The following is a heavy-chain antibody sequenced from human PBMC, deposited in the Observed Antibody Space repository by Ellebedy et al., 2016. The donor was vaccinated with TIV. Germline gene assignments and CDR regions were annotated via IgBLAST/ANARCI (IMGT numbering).Heavy chain of an antibody. CDR2: ISSSGST. CDR1: GVSISSSY. CDR3: ARTFTERLGGLTTHWVLDY. V-gene: IGHV4-59*01. J-gene: IGHJ4*02. Sequence: SETLSLTCTVSGVSISSSYWSWIRQPPGKGLEWIGYISSSGSTDYSPSLKSRVTMSVDTSKNEFSQKMKSVTADDTAVYYCARTFTERLGGLTTHWVLDYWGQGSLVTVSS. D-gene: IGHD4-11*01.